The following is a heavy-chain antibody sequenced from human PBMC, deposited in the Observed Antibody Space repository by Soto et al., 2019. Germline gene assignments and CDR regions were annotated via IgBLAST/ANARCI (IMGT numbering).Heavy chain of an antibody. CDR2: IYYSGTT. CDR1: GGSISSPDYY. D-gene: IGHD3-10*01. J-gene: IGHJ4*02. Sequence: PSETLSLTCAVSGGSISSPDYYWGWILQPPGKGLEWIGSIYYSGTTYQKPSLKSRVTISVDTSKNQFSLKLSSVTAADTAVYYCAREFTGFGKFDYWGQGTLVTVSS. V-gene: IGHV4-39*02. CDR3: AREFTGFGKFDY.